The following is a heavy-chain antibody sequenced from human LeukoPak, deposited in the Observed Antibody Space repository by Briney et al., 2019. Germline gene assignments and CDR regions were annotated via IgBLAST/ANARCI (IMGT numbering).Heavy chain of an antibody. D-gene: IGHD1-14*01. Sequence: PGGSLRLSCATSGFPFMNYAISWGRLAPGKGLEWVSGISGSGVSTYYANSLKGRLTISRDNSKDTLYVQMNSLRAEDTAVYYCARSYGTYNWFDSWGEGTLSPSPQ. V-gene: IGHV3-23*01. CDR1: GFPFMNYA. CDR3: ARSYGTYNWFDS. CDR2: ISGSGVST. J-gene: IGHJ5*01.